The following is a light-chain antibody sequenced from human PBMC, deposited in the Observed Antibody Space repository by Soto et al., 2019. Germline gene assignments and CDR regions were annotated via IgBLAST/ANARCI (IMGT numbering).Light chain of an antibody. Sequence: EIVLKQSPGTLSLSPGERATLSCRASQSVSNNYLAWYQQKPGQAPRLLIYGASSRATGIPDRFSGSGSGTDFTLTISRLEPEDFAVYYCQQYGSSPWTFGQGTKVDIK. CDR3: QQYGSSPWT. CDR1: QSVSNNY. J-gene: IGKJ1*01. CDR2: GAS. V-gene: IGKV3-20*01.